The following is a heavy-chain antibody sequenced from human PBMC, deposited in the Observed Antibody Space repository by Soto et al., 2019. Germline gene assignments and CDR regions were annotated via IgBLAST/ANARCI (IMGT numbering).Heavy chain of an antibody. CDR3: VHKPTVMVAATSTWFDH. V-gene: IGHV2-5*02. Sequence: QITLKESAPTLVKPTQTLTLTCAFSGFSLDTDGVGVGWIRQPPGKALEWLALIYWDGDQRYNPSLKNRLTITKDTSNNQVVLTMTNMDPVDTATYFCVHKPTVMVAATSTWFDHRGQGTLVTVSS. J-gene: IGHJ5*02. D-gene: IGHD2-15*01. CDR2: IYWDGDQ. CDR1: GFSLDTDGVG.